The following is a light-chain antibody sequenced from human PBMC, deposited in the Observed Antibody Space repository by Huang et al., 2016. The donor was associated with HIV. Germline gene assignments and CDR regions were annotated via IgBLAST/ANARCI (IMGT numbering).Light chain of an antibody. J-gene: IGKJ1*01. Sequence: EVVVTQSPATLSVSPGERATLSCRASQSVGSNLAWYQQKPGQAPRLLIFEASSRATGVPARFRASTGSTGVPVRFSGSGFGTEFTLTISSLQSEDFALYYCQQYNRWPTTFGQGTKVEIK. V-gene: IGKV3-15*01. CDR1: QSVGSN. CDR2: EAS. CDR3: QQYNRWPTT.